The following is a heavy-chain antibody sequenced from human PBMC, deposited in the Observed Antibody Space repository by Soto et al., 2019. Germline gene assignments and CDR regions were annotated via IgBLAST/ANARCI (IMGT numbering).Heavy chain of an antibody. D-gene: IGHD1-26*01. CDR1: GFTFSSYG. Sequence: QMQLLESGGGVVQPGRSLRLSCAASGFTFSSYGMHWVRQAPGKGLEWVAVISYDGSNKYYADSVKGRFTISRDNSKNTLYLQMNSLRAEDTALYYCAKDMDSGSYYYYGMDVWGQGTTVTVSS. V-gene: IGHV3-30*18. CDR2: ISYDGSNK. CDR3: AKDMDSGSYYYYGMDV. J-gene: IGHJ6*02.